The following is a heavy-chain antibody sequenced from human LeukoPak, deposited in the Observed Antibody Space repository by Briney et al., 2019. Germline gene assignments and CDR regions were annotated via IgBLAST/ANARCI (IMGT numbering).Heavy chain of an antibody. J-gene: IGHJ4*02. CDR1: GFTVSSNY. CDR2: IYSGGST. D-gene: IGHD1-20*01. CDR3: AKEGRNNWNGFDY. V-gene: IGHV3-53*01. Sequence: PGGSLRLSCAASGFTVSSNYMSWVRQAPGKGLEWVSVIYSGGSTYYADSVKGRFTISRDNSKNTLYLQMNSPRAEDTAVYYCAKEGRNNWNGFDYWGQGTLVTVSS.